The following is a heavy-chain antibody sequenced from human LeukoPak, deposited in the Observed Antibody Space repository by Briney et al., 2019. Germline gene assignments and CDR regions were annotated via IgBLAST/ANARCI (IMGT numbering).Heavy chain of an antibody. Sequence: PGGSLRLSCAASGFTFSTYNMNWVRQAPGKGLEWVSSISSSSSYIYYADSVKGRFTISRDNAKNSLYLQIYSLRAEDTAVYFCARPYGSGSYYPGSWGRGTLVTVSS. CDR1: GFTFSTYN. J-gene: IGHJ5*02. CDR2: ISSSSSYI. V-gene: IGHV3-21*01. CDR3: ARPYGSGSYYPGS. D-gene: IGHD3-10*01.